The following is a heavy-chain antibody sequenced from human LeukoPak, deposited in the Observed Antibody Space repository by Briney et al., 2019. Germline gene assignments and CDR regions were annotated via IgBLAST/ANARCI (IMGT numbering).Heavy chain of an antibody. J-gene: IGHJ4*02. D-gene: IGHD3-10*01. CDR3: ARDKVGGSDYYFDY. CDR1: GFTVSSNY. CDR2: IYSGGST. Sequence: GGSLRLSCAAPGFTVSSNYMSWVRQAPGKGLEWVSVIYSGGSTYYADSVKGRFTISRDNSKNTLYLQMNSLRAEDTAVYYCARDKVGGSDYYFDYWGQGTLVTVSS. V-gene: IGHV3-53*01.